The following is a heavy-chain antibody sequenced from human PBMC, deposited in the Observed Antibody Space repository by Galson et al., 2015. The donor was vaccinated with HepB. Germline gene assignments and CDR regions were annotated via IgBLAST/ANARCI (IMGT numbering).Heavy chain of an antibody. CDR3: APWGGDYGDYVGGY. CDR2: IKQDGSEK. V-gene: IGHV3-7*03. CDR1: GFTFSSYW. Sequence: SLRLSCAASGFTFSSYWMSWVRQAPGKGLEWVANIKQDGSEKYYVDSVKGRFTISRDNAKNSLYLQMNSLRAEDTAVYYCAPWGGDYGDYVGGYWGQGTLSPSPQ. D-gene: IGHD4-17*01. J-gene: IGHJ4*02.